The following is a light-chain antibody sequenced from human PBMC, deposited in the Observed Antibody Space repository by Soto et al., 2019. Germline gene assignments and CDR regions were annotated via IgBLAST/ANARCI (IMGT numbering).Light chain of an antibody. J-gene: IGLJ1*01. Sequence: QSVVTQPASVSGSPGQSITISCTGTSSDVGGYNYVSWYQQHPGKAPKLMIYDESNRPSGVSNRYSGSKSGNTASLTISGLQAEDEADYYCSSYTSSSTLYVFGTGTKVTVL. V-gene: IGLV2-14*01. CDR3: SSYTSSSTLYV. CDR2: DES. CDR1: SSDVGGYNY.